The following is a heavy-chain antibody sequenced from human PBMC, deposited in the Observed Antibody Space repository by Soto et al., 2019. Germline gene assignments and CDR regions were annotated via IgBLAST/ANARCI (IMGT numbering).Heavy chain of an antibody. Sequence: QVQLVQSGAEVKKPGSSVKVSCKASGGTFSSYAISWVRQAHGQGLEWMGGIIPIFGTANYAQKFQGRVTISAVESTSTAYMELSSLRSEDTAVYYCERCSTSCYSVSYFYGMDVWGQGTTVTVSS. CDR1: GGTFSSYA. J-gene: IGHJ6*02. V-gene: IGHV1-69*01. CDR2: IIPIFGTA. D-gene: IGHD2-2*01. CDR3: ERCSTSCYSVSYFYGMDV.